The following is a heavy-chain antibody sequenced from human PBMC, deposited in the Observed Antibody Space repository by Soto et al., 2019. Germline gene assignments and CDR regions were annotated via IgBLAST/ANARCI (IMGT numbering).Heavy chain of an antibody. V-gene: IGHV3-30-3*01. CDR1: GFSFSSYA. D-gene: IGHD2-2*01. J-gene: IGHJ4*02. Sequence: GGSLRLSCTASGFSFSSYAMYWFRQPPGKGLEWVAVISHDGINKHYADSVKGRVTVSRDNSNHSLDLQLNSLRGEDTAVYYCARDPDYQLPYSGFDYWGQGTLVTVSP. CDR3: ARDPDYQLPYSGFDY. CDR2: ISHDGINK.